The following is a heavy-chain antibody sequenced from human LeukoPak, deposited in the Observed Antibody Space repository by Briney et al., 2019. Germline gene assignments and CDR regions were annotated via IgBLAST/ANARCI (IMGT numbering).Heavy chain of an antibody. Sequence: PGGSLRLSCAASGLTFSTYVMSWVRQAPGKGLEWVSVISTTSASTYYADSVKGRFRISRDNPKNTLYLQMNSLRAEDAAVYYCASPMWDTAIHDYWGQGTLLTVSS. D-gene: IGHD5-18*01. CDR2: ISTTSAST. V-gene: IGHV3-23*01. J-gene: IGHJ4*02. CDR3: ASPMWDTAIHDY. CDR1: GLTFSTYV.